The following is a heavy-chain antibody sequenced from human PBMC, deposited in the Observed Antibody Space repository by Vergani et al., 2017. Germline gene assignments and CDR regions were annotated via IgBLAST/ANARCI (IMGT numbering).Heavy chain of an antibody. CDR3: ARDTSEQQLGVDY. Sequence: QLQLQESGPGLVKPSETLSLTCTVSGGSISSSSYYWGWIRQPPGKGREWIGSIYYSGSTYYNPSLKSRVTISVDTSKNQFSLKLSSVTAADTAVYHCARDTSEQQLGVDYWGQGTLVTVSS. V-gene: IGHV4-39*07. D-gene: IGHD6-13*01. J-gene: IGHJ4*02. CDR2: IYYSGST. CDR1: GGSISSSSYY.